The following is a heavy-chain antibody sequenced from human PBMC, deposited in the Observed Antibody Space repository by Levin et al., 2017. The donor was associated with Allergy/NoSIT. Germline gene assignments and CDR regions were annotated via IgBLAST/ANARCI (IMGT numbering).Heavy chain of an antibody. CDR2: ISYDGSNK. Sequence: PGGSLRLSCAASGFTFSSYAMHWVRQAPGKGLEWVAVISYDGSNKYYADSVKGRFTISRDNSKNTLYLQMNSLRAEDTAVYYCARDGGYDILTGYSSAHLDYWGQGTLVTVSS. CDR1: GFTFSSYA. V-gene: IGHV3-30-3*01. J-gene: IGHJ4*02. D-gene: IGHD3-9*01. CDR3: ARDGGYDILTGYSSAHLDY.